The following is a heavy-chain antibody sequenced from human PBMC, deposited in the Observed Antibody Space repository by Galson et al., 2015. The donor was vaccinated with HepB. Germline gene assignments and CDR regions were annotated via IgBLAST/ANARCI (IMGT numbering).Heavy chain of an antibody. V-gene: IGHV3-23*01. D-gene: IGHD6-13*01. CDR2: ISGSGGST. CDR1: GFTFSSYA. Sequence: SLRLSCAASGFTFSSYAMSWVRQAPGKGLEWVSAISGSGGSTYYADSVKGRFTISRDNSKNTLYLQMNSLRAEDTAVYYCAKVLSSSWPDEKYYYYGMDVWGQGTTVTVSS. J-gene: IGHJ6*02. CDR3: AKVLSSSWPDEKYYYYGMDV.